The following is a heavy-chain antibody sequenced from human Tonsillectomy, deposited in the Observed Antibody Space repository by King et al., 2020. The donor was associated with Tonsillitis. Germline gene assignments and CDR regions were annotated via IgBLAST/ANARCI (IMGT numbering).Heavy chain of an antibody. D-gene: IGHD6-19*01. Sequence: QVQLVESWGGLVKPGGSLRLSCAASEFTFSEDYISWIPQAPGKGREWIFYISGSGGHRKLLESVKGRFTISRDNVKNSLYLQMNSLRAEDTAIYYCVRTYSSGWYGGGWGQGTLVTVSS. V-gene: IGHV3-11*05. J-gene: IGHJ4*02. CDR3: VRTYSSGWYGGG. CDR1: EFTFSEDY. CDR2: ISGSGGHR.